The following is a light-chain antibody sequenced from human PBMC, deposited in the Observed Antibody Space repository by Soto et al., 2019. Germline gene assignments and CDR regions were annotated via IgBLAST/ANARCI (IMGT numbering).Light chain of an antibody. CDR3: QQYGNSPPGT. V-gene: IGKV3-20*01. J-gene: IGKJ5*01. Sequence: ETVLTQSPGTLYFSPGERATLSCRASQSVGNSHVAWYQQRRGLPPRLLIYGASNRATGIPDRFSGSGSGADFTLTISRLEPEDFAVYFCQQYGNSPPGTFGQGTRLEN. CDR2: GAS. CDR1: QSVGNSH.